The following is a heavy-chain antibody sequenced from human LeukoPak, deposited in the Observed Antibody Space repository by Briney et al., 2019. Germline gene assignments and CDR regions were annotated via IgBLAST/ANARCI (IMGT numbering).Heavy chain of an antibody. D-gene: IGHD3-10*01. V-gene: IGHV3-48*01. CDR1: GFTLSDYS. Sequence: GGSLRLSCTVSGFTLSDYSMNWVRQAPGKGLEWVSYISSSSSTIFYADSVKGRFTISRDTSKTTISLQMNSLRVEDSAVYYCAKWTRTTLFRGDRARFDSWGQGTLVTVSS. J-gene: IGHJ4*02. CDR2: ISSSSSTI. CDR3: AKWTRTTLFRGDRARFDS.